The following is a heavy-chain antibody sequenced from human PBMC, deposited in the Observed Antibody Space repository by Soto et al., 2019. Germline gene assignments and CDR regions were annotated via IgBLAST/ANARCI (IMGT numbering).Heavy chain of an antibody. CDR2: IYWDDDT. J-gene: IGHJ3*01. D-gene: IGHD3-3*01. V-gene: IGHV2-5*02. CDR3: VRVWSGFFVPRHRDAFDF. Sequence: QITLKESGPPLVRPTQTLTLACSFSGFSLTTSGVGEGWIRQPPGKALEFLALIYWDDDTRYRPSLRTRLTITKDTSKNLVVLTMTNVDPVDTATYYCVRVWSGFFVPRHRDAFDFWGQGTMVTVSS. CDR1: GFSLTTSGVG.